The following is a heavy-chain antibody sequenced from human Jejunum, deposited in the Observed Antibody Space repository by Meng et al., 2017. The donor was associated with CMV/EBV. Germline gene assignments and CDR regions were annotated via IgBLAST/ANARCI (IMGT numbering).Heavy chain of an antibody. J-gene: IGHJ3*02. V-gene: IGHV6-1*01. D-gene: IGHD3-16*01. CDR2: TYYRSTWGN. Sequence: QEQLQHSGPGLVKPSQTLTLTCAISGDSVSSDSVAWNWIRQSPSRGLEWLGRTYYRSTWGNDYAISVKSRLTINPDTAKNQFSLQLNSVTPEDTAVYYCARDRLWAFDIWGQGTMVTVSS. CDR3: ARDRLWAFDI. CDR1: GDSVSSDSVA.